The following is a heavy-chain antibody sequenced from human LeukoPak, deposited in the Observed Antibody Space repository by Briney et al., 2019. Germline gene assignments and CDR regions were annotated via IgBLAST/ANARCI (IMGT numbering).Heavy chain of an antibody. V-gene: IGHV4-4*02. CDR2: IYHSGSP. D-gene: IGHD3-10*01. J-gene: IGHJ4*02. Sequence: PSETLSLTCAVSGGSISSNNWWGWVRQPPGKGLEWIGEIYHSGSPNYNPSLKSRVTISVDTSKNQFSLKLSSVTAADTAVYYCARGYYYGSGSYYPYYFDYWGQGTLVTVSS. CDR3: ARGYYYGSGSYYPYYFDY. CDR1: GGSISSNNW.